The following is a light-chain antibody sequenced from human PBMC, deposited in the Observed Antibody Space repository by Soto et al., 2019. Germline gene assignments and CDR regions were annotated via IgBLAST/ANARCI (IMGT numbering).Light chain of an antibody. CDR3: QQYIDWWT. CDR2: GAS. CDR1: QSVSSN. J-gene: IGKJ1*01. Sequence: EIVMTQSPATLSVFPGERATLSCRAIQSVSSNLAWYQQKGGQAPRLLIYGASNRAADIPARFSGSGSGTEFTVNISGLQAEEFAFYYYQQYIDWWTFGQGTKVEIK. V-gene: IGKV3-15*01.